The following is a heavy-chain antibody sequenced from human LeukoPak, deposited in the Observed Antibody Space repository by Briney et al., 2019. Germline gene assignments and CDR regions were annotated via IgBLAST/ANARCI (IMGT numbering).Heavy chain of an antibody. CDR2: ISSNGGST. CDR3: ARAGGYCSSTSCYHYYMDV. V-gene: IGHV3-64*01. J-gene: IGHJ6*03. Sequence: SGGSLRLSCAASGFTFSSYAMHWVRQAPGKGLEYVSAISSNGGSTYYANSVKGRFTISRDNSKNTLYLQMGSLRSEDTAVYYCARAGGYCSSTSCYHYYMDVWGKGTTVTVSS. CDR1: GFTFSSYA. D-gene: IGHD2-2*01.